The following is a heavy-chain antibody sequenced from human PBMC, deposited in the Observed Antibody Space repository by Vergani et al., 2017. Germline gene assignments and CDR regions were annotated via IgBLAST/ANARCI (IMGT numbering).Heavy chain of an antibody. CDR1: GGTFSSYA. V-gene: IGHV1-69*01. Sequence: QVQLVQSGAEVKKPGSSVKVSCKASGGTFSSYAISWVRQAPGQGLEWMGGIIPIFGTANYAQKFQGRVTITADESTSTAYMGLSSLRSEDTAVYYCARGPHSGSYYFYNCGMDVWGQGSTVTVSS. D-gene: IGHD1-26*01. CDR2: IIPIFGTA. J-gene: IGHJ6*01. CDR3: ARGPHSGSYYFYNCGMDV.